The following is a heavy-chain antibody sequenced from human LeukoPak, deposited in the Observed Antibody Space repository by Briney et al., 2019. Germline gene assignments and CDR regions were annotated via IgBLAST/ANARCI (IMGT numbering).Heavy chain of an antibody. Sequence: GVYVGPSLEEPGVVYEGNSRSWAHQSKEKGLEGRANIGGDGERKFYVDPVKGLFTISRDNAENTLYLQMNSLRVEDTAVYYCARVRGDYGEDSYYYYMDVWGKGTTVTISS. J-gene: IGHJ6*03. CDR2: IGGDGERK. CDR3: ARVRGDYGEDSYYYYMDV. D-gene: IGHD4-17*01. CDR1: GVVYEGNS. V-gene: IGHV3-7*03.